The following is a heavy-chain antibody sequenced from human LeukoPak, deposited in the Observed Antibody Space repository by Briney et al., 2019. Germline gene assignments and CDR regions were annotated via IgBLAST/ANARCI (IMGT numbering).Heavy chain of an antibody. CDR2: IYPGDSDT. Sequence: GESLKISCKGSGYSFTSYWIGWVRQMPGKGLEWMGIIYPGDSDTRYSPSFQGQVTISADKSISTAYLQWSSLKASDTAMYYCARRSARIAVAAHDAFDIWGQGTMVTVSS. CDR3: ARRSARIAVAAHDAFDI. CDR1: GYSFTSYW. D-gene: IGHD6-19*01. V-gene: IGHV5-51*01. J-gene: IGHJ3*02.